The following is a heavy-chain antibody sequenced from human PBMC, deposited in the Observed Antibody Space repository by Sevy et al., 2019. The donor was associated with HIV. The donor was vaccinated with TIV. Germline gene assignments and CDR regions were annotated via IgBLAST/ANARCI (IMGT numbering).Heavy chain of an antibody. V-gene: IGHV3-73*01. D-gene: IGHD3-3*01. CDR1: GFTFSGSA. CDR2: IRSKANSYAT. CDR3: TRIGGSIFGVDNYYYGMDV. J-gene: IGHJ6*02. Sequence: GGSLRLSCAASGFTFSGSAMHWVRQASGKGLEWVGRIRSKANSYATAYAASVKGRFTISSDDSTNTAYLQMNSLKTEDKDVYYCTRIGGSIFGVDNYYYGMDVWGQGTTVTVSS.